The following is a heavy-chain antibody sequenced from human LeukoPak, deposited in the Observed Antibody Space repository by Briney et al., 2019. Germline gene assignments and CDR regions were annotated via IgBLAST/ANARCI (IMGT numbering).Heavy chain of an antibody. CDR3: ARDISPGWFFL. Sequence: TPSETLSLTCTVSGDSISSSVYYWSWIRQPPGRGLEWIGNIYHSGSTYYNPSLASRVTISRDTSGTDFSLRLSSVTAADTAVYYCARDISPGWFFLWGQGTLVTVSS. CDR1: GDSISSSVYY. J-gene: IGHJ5*02. V-gene: IGHV4-30-4*01. CDR2: IYHSGST. D-gene: IGHD2/OR15-2a*01.